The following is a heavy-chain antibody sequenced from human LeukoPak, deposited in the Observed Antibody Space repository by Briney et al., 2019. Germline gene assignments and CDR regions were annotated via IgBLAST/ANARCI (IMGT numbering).Heavy chain of an antibody. CDR2: IYPGDSDT. D-gene: IGHD5-24*01. CDR1: GYSVTSYW. CDR3: ARPRDGYNSWFDP. J-gene: IGHJ5*02. Sequence: GESLKISSKGSGYSVTSYWIGWVRQMPGKGLEWMGIIYPGDSDTRYSPSFQGQVTISADKSISTAYLQWSSLKASDTAMYYCARPRDGYNSWFDPWGQGTLVTVSS. V-gene: IGHV5-51*01.